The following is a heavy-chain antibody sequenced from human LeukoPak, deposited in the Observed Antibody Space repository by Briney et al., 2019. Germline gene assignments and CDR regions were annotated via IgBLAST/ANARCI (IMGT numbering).Heavy chain of an antibody. CDR2: ISNSGTTI. V-gene: IGHV3-48*03. D-gene: IGHD6-19*01. CDR1: GFTFSNYE. CDR3: ARAVAGTPIDY. Sequence: PGGSLRLSCAASGFTFSNYEMNWVRQAPGKGLEWVSYISNSGTTIYYTDSVKGRFTISRDNAQNSLYLQMNSLRAEDTAAYYCARAVAGTPIDYWGQGTLVTVSS. J-gene: IGHJ4*02.